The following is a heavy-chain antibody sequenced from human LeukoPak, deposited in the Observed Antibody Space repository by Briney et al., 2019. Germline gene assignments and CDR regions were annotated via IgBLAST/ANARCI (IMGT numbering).Heavy chain of an antibody. CDR3: ASLVVITSGAFDI. J-gene: IGHJ3*02. CDR1: GASISSSSYY. V-gene: IGHV4-39*01. D-gene: IGHD3-22*01. CDR2: IYYSGST. Sequence: SETLSLTCTVSGASISSSSYYWGWIRQPPGKGLEWIGSIYYSGSTYYNPSLKSRVTISVDTSKNQFSLKLSSVTAADTAVYYCASLVVITSGAFDIWGQGTMVTVSS.